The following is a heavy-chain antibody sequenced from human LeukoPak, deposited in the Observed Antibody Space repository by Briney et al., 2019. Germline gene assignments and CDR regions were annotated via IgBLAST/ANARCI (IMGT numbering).Heavy chain of an antibody. Sequence: SVKVSCKASGGTFSSYAISRVRQAPGQGLEWVGGIIPIFGTANYAQKFQGRVTITADESTSTAYMELSSLRSEDTAVYYCARLPDDNIVVVPAAEPDAFDIWGQGTMVTVSS. J-gene: IGHJ3*02. CDR2: IIPIFGTA. V-gene: IGHV1-69*13. CDR3: ARLPDDNIVVVPAAEPDAFDI. D-gene: IGHD2-2*01. CDR1: GGTFSSYA.